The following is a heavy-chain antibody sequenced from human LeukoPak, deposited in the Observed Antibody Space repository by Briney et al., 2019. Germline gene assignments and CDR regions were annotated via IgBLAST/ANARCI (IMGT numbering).Heavy chain of an antibody. J-gene: IGHJ5*02. CDR2: MNPNSGNT. CDR1: GYTFTSYD. Sequence: GASVKVSCKASGYTFTSYDINWVRQATGQGLGWMGWMNPNSGNTGYTQKFQGRVTMTRNTSISTAYMELSSLRSEDTAVYYCARATVWSSGWSFDPWGQGTLVTVSS. V-gene: IGHV1-8*01. CDR3: ARATVWSSGWSFDP. D-gene: IGHD6-19*01.